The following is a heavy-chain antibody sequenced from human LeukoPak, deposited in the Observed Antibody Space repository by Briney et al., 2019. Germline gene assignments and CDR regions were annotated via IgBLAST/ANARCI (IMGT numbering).Heavy chain of an antibody. Sequence: SETLSLTCTVSGYSISSGYYWGWIRQPPGKGLEWIGSIYHSGSTYHNPSLKSRVTISVGTSKNQFSLKLSSVTAADTAVYYCARGGYDFWSGYSIGAFDIWGQGTMVTVSS. D-gene: IGHD3-3*01. V-gene: IGHV4-38-2*02. CDR1: GYSISSGYY. CDR2: IYHSGST. J-gene: IGHJ3*02. CDR3: ARGGYDFWSGYSIGAFDI.